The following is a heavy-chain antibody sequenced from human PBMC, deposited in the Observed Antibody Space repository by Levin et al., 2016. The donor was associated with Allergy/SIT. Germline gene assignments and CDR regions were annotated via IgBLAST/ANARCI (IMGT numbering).Heavy chain of an antibody. J-gene: IGHJ4*02. D-gene: IGHD3-16*01. Sequence: GESLKISCAASGLTFSSYAMSWVRQAPGRGLEWVSGISGSGGSTYYADSVKGRFTISRDNSKNTLYLQMNSLRAEDTAVYYCAREGYSVWGNQRYFDYWGQGTLVTVSS. CDR2: ISGSGGST. CDR3: AREGYSVWGNQRYFDY. V-gene: IGHV3-23*01. CDR1: GLTFSSYA.